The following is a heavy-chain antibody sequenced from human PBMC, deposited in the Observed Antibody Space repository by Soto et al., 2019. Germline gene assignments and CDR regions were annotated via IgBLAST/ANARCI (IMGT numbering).Heavy chain of an antibody. J-gene: IGHJ4*02. CDR3: ARQIYDSDTGPNFQYYFDS. Sequence: GESLKISCKGSGYSFTSYWISWVRQKPGKGLEWMGRIDPSDSQTYYSPSFRGHVTISVTKSITTVFLQWSSLRASDTAMYYCARQIYDSDTGPNFQYYFDSWGQGTPVTVSS. CDR2: IDPSDSQT. V-gene: IGHV5-10-1*01. CDR1: GYSFTSYW. D-gene: IGHD3-22*01.